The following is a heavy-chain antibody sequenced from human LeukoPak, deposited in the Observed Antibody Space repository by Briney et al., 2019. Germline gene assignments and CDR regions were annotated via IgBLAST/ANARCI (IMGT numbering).Heavy chain of an antibody. Sequence: SETLSLTCAVYSGSFSGYHWSWIRQPPGKGLEWIGEINHSGSTNYNPSLKSRVTMSVDTSKNQFSLTLNSVTAADTGVYYCARWTTVTRAFDFWGQGTLVTVSS. CDR1: SGSFSGYH. V-gene: IGHV4-34*10. D-gene: IGHD4-17*01. CDR2: INHSGST. J-gene: IGHJ4*02. CDR3: ARWTTVTRAFDF.